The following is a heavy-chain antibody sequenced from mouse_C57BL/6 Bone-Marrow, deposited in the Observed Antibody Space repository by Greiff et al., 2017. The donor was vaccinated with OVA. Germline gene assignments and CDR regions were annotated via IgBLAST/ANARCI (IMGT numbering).Heavy chain of an antibody. CDR2: ISSGGDYI. D-gene: IGHD2-12*01. V-gene: IGHV5S21*01. CDR3: TRRSSVTYYFDY. CDR1: GFTFSSYA. Sequence: EVQGVESGEGLVKPGGSLKLSCAASGFTFSSYAMSWVRQTPEKRLEWVAYISSGGDYIYYADTVKGRFTISRDNARNTLYLQMSSLKSEDTAMYYCTRRSSVTYYFDYWGQGTTLTVSS. J-gene: IGHJ2*01.